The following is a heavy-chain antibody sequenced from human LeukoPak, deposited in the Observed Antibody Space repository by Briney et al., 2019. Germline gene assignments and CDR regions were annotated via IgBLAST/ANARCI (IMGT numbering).Heavy chain of an antibody. V-gene: IGHV3-23*01. CDR1: GFTFSSYG. CDR2: ISGSGGST. D-gene: IGHD2-15*01. CDR3: AKDLATVVVVAAFFY. Sequence: QPGGTLRLSCAASGFTFSSYGMSWVRQAPGKGLEWVSAISGSGGSTYYADSVKGRFTISRDNSKNTLYLQMNSLRAEDTAVYYCAKDLATVVVVAAFFYWGQGTLVTVSS. J-gene: IGHJ4*02.